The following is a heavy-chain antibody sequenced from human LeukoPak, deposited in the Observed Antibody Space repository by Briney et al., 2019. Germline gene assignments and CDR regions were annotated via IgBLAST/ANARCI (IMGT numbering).Heavy chain of an antibody. CDR1: GFTFSSYG. Sequence: GGSLRLSCAASGFTFSSYGMHWVRQAPGKGLEWVAVIWYDGSNKYYADSVKGRFTISRDNSKNTPYLQMNSLRAEDTAVYYCARDNSSGYFDYWGQGTLVTVSS. J-gene: IGHJ4*02. CDR2: IWYDGSNK. V-gene: IGHV3-33*08. D-gene: IGHD3-22*01. CDR3: ARDNSSGYFDY.